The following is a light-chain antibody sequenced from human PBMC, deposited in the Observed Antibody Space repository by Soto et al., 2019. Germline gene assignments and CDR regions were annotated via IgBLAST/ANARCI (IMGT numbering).Light chain of an antibody. V-gene: IGLV2-23*02. CDR1: SSDVGSCNC. J-gene: IGLJ3*02. Sequence: QSALTQPASVSGSPGQSITISCTGTSSDVGSCNCVSWYQQHTGKAPTLMIYEVNKRPSGVSNRFSGSKSGNTASLTISGLQAEDEADYYCCSSIASPNWVFGGGTKLTVL. CDR3: CSSIASPNWV. CDR2: EVN.